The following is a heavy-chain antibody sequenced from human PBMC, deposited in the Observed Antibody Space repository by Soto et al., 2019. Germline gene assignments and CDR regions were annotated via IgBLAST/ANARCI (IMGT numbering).Heavy chain of an antibody. CDR1: GFTFSNYA. CDR2: IVAATGTT. J-gene: IGHJ4*02. V-gene: IGHV3-23*01. Sequence: GGSLRLSCAASGFTFSNYAMSWVRQTPGKGLEWVSGIVAATGTTYYTGSVKGRFAISRDNSRNTLYLQMSILRAEDTAVYYCAKDLGFSAPTAFDFWGQGTLVTVYS. D-gene: IGHD3-16*01. CDR3: AKDLGFSAPTAFDF.